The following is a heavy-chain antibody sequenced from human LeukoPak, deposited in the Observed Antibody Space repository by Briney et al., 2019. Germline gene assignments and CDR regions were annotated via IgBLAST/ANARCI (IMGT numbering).Heavy chain of an antibody. V-gene: IGHV3-48*03. CDR2: ISSSGSTI. J-gene: IGHJ4*02. CDR1: GFTFSSYE. CDR3: ARGGTMVRGVIITKYCFDY. Sequence: GGSLRLSCAASGFTFSSYEMNWGREAPGKGLERVSYISSSGSTIYYADSVKGRFTISRDNAKNSLYLQMNSLRAEDTAVYYCARGGTMVRGVIITKYCFDYWGQGTLVTVSS. D-gene: IGHD3-10*01.